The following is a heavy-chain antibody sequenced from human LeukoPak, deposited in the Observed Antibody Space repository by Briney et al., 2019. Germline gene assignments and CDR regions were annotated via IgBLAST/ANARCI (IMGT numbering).Heavy chain of an antibody. Sequence: GGSLRLSCAASGFTFSDYYMSWIRQAPGKGLEWVSYISSSGYTNYADSVKGRFTISRDNAKNSLYLQMNSLRAEDTAVYYCARTFNYYFDWWGQGTLVTVSS. CDR2: ISSSGYT. CDR1: GFTFSDYY. J-gene: IGHJ4*02. D-gene: IGHD1-20*01. CDR3: ARTFNYYFDW. V-gene: IGHV3-11*06.